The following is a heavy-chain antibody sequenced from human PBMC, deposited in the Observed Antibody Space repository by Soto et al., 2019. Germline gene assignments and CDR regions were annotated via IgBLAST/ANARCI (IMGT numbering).Heavy chain of an antibody. J-gene: IGHJ4*02. V-gene: IGHV1-69*01. D-gene: IGHD3-9*01. CDR2: ITPSFGSP. CDR3: ATYFTAVSYFEN. CDR1: GDTLSYSA. Sequence: QGQLVQSWAEVRKPGSSVRISCTASGDTLSYSAIGWLRQAPGQGLEWMGGITPSFGSPVYARKFQGRGTIAADHMILTNLRSENTAMSFCATYFTAVSYFENWGQGTLVTVSS.